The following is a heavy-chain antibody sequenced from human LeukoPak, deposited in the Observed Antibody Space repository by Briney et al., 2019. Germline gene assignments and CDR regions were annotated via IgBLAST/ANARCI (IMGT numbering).Heavy chain of an antibody. CDR3: ARVSIAAAGALDY. V-gene: IGHV3-30-3*01. D-gene: IGHD6-13*01. CDR2: ISYDGSNK. CDR1: GFTFSSYA. J-gene: IGHJ4*02. Sequence: GGSLRLSCAASGFTFSSYAMHWVRQAPGKGLEWVAVISYDGSNKYYADSVKGRFTISRDNSKNTLYLQMNSLRAEDTAVYYCARVSIAAAGALDYWGQGTLVTVSS.